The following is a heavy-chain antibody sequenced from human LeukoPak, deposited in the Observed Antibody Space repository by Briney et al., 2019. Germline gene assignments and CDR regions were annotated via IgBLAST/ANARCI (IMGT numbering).Heavy chain of an antibody. CDR3: AKDTLASTTPDYHLDY. CDR2: ISGSGGST. Sequence: GGSQRLSCAASGFTFSSYAMSWVRQAPGKGLEWVSAISGSGGSTYYADSVKGRFTISRDDSKNTLYLQMNSLRAEDTAVYYCAKDTLASTTPDYHLDYWGQGTLVTVSS. D-gene: IGHD4-17*01. CDR1: GFTFSSYA. V-gene: IGHV3-23*01. J-gene: IGHJ4*02.